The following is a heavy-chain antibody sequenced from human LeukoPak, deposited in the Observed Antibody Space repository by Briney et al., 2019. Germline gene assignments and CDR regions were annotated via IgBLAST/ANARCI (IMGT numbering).Heavy chain of an antibody. CDR3: ARDALAAGYRLEWYYFDY. CDR1: GFTFSTYT. CDR2: ISSSSSYI. V-gene: IGHV3-21*01. Sequence: GGSLRLSCAASGFTFSTYTMNWVRQAPGKGLEWVSSISSSSSYIYYADSVKGRFTISRDNAKNSLYLQMNSLRAEDTAVYYCARDALAAGYRLEWYYFDYRGQGTLVTVSS. J-gene: IGHJ4*02. D-gene: IGHD2-2*01.